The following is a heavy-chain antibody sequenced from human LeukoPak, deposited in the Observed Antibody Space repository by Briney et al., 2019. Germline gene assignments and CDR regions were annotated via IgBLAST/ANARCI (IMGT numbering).Heavy chain of an antibody. Sequence: GGSLRLSCAASGFTFSSYAMHWVRQAPGKGLEWVAVISYDGSNKYYADSVKGRFTISRDNSKNTLYLQMNCLRAEDTAVYYCARPLRAMARQWLGPFDYWGQGTLVTVSS. V-gene: IGHV3-30-3*01. D-gene: IGHD6-19*01. CDR2: ISYDGSNK. J-gene: IGHJ4*02. CDR1: GFTFSSYA. CDR3: ARPLRAMARQWLGPFDY.